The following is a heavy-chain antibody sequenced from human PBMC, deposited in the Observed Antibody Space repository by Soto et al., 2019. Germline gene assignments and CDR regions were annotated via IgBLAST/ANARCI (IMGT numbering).Heavy chain of an antibody. CDR1: GYTFTAYY. Sequence: QVQLVQSGAEVKEPGDSVRVSCEASGYTFTAYYIHWVRQAPGQGLEWMGWINPKFGDTTYAQDFQGRLTLTRDMSISTVYMDLGRLTSDDTAIYYCARNLDYYYGPGSGNGHGVWGQGTTVNVFS. D-gene: IGHD3-10*01. V-gene: IGHV1-2*02. CDR3: ARNLDYYYGPGSGNGHGV. J-gene: IGHJ6*02. CDR2: INPKFGDT.